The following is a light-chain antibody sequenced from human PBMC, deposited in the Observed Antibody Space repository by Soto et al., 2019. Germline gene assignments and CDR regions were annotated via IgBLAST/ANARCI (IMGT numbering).Light chain of an antibody. CDR3: QSYDSGLSARV. CDR1: SSNIGAGYD. J-gene: IGLJ3*02. Sequence: QSVLRQPPSVSGAPGQRVTISCTGSSSNIGAGYDVHWYQQLPGTAPKLLIYGNSNRPSGVPDRFSGSKSGTSASLAITGLQAEDDADYYCQSYDSGLSARVFGGGTKLTVL. V-gene: IGLV1-40*01. CDR2: GNS.